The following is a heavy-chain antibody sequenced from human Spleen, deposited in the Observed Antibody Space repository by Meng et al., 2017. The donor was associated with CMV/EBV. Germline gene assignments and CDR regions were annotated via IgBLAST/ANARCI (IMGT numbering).Heavy chain of an antibody. Sequence: GGSLRLSCAGSGFTFSTHVMTWVRQAPGKGLEWVSYISSSGSNIYYADSVKGRFTISRDNAKNSLYLQMNSLRAEDTAVYYCARLCGGDCYHAFDIWGQGTMVTVSS. CDR3: ARLCGGDCYHAFDI. D-gene: IGHD2-21*01. CDR2: ISSSGSNI. J-gene: IGHJ3*02. V-gene: IGHV3-48*03. CDR1: GFTFSTHV.